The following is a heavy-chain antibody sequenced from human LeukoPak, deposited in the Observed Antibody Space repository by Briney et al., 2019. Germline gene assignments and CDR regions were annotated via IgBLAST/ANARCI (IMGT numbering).Heavy chain of an antibody. J-gene: IGHJ4*02. CDR2: ISSSSSYI. Sequence: GGSLRLSCAASGFTFSSYSMNWVRQAPGKGLEWVSCISSSSSYIYYADSVKGRFTISRDNAKNSLYLQMNSLRAEDTAVYYCARDSFLGLLWFGESPYYFDYWGQGTLVTVSS. V-gene: IGHV3-21*01. CDR1: GFTFSSYS. CDR3: ARDSFLGLLWFGESPYYFDY. D-gene: IGHD3-10*01.